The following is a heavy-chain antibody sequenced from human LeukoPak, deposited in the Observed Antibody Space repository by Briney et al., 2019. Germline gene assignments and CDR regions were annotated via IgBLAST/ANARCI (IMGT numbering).Heavy chain of an antibody. J-gene: IGHJ5*02. CDR3: ARAPYYYDSDPLWFDP. CDR1: GGSISSYY. D-gene: IGHD3-22*01. Sequence: SETLSLTCTVSGGSISSYYWSWIRQPSGKGLEWIGYIYYSGSTNYNPSLKSRVTISVDTSKNQFSLKLSSVTAADTAVYYCARAPYYYDSDPLWFDPWGQGTLVTVSS. CDR2: IYYSGST. V-gene: IGHV4-59*01.